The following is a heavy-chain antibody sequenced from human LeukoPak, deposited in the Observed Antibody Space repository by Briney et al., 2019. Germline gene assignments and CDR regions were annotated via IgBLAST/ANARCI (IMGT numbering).Heavy chain of an antibody. D-gene: IGHD3-9*01. CDR2: IYYSGST. Sequence: SETLSLTCTVSGGSISSYYWSWIRQPPGKGLEWIGYIYYSGSTNYNPSLKSRVTISVDTSKNQFSLKLRSVTAADTAVYYCARRARYFDWLGFWGQGTLVTVSS. CDR3: ARRARYFDWLGF. CDR1: GGSISSYY. J-gene: IGHJ4*02. V-gene: IGHV4-59*01.